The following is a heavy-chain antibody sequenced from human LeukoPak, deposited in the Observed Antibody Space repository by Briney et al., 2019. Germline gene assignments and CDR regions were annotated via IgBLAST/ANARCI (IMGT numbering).Heavy chain of an antibody. CDR2: ISSRGSTI. Sequence: PGGSLRLSCTASLFAVSNHDMTWVRQAPGKGLEWVSYISSRGSTIYYADSVKGRFTTSRDNAKNSLYLQMNSLRAEDTAVYYCARHDTAMATDYGMDVWGQGTTVTVSS. D-gene: IGHD5-18*01. J-gene: IGHJ6*02. V-gene: IGHV3-11*01. CDR3: ARHDTAMATDYGMDV. CDR1: LFAVSNHD.